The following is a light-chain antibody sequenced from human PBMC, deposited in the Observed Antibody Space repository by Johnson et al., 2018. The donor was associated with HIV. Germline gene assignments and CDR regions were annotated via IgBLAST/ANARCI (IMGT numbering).Light chain of an antibody. CDR1: TSNIGKSY. Sequence: QFVLTQPPSVSAAPGQKVTISCSGSTSNIGKSYVSWYQQLPGTAPKLLIYDNNRRPSGTPDRFSGSKSGTSATLAITGLQTGDEADYYCGTWDSSLSAFNYVFGTGTKVTVL. V-gene: IGLV1-51*01. CDR3: GTWDSSLSAFNYV. J-gene: IGLJ1*01. CDR2: DNN.